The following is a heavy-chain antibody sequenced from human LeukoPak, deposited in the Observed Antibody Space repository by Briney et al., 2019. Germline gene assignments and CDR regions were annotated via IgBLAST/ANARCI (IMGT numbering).Heavy chain of an antibody. J-gene: IGHJ4*01. Sequence: GGSLRLSCAVSGFTFTDYWMNWVRQAPGKGLEWVASIRQDGGGKSYVDSVKGRFTISGDNTKSSLYLQINSLRAGGTAVYYCARDGTAAGLYFDLWGQGTLVTVSS. CDR1: GFTFTDYW. CDR3: ARDGTAAGLYFDL. CDR2: IRQDGGGK. V-gene: IGHV3-7*01. D-gene: IGHD6-13*01.